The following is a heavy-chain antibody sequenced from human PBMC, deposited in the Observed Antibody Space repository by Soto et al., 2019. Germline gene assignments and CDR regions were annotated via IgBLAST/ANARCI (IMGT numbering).Heavy chain of an antibody. Sequence: SETLSLTCTVSGGSISSSSYYWGWIRQPPGKGLEWIGSIYYSGSTYYNPSLKSRVTISVDTSKNQFSLKLSSVTAADTAVYYCARLAAYRTMVRDYWGQGTLVTVSS. D-gene: IGHD3-10*01. CDR3: ARLAAYRTMVRDY. J-gene: IGHJ4*02. CDR1: GGSISSSSYY. V-gene: IGHV4-39*01. CDR2: IYYSGST.